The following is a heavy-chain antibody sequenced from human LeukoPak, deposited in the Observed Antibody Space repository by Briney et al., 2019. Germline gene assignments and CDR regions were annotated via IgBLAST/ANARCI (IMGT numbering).Heavy chain of an antibody. CDR3: AREGTDDFWSGYYKDEFDY. CDR2: IIPIFGTA. D-gene: IGHD3-3*01. CDR1: GGTFSSYA. Sequence: ASVKVSCKASGGTFSSYAISWVRQAPGQGLEWLGGIIPIFGTANYAQKFQGRVTITTDESTSTAYMELSSLRSEDTAVYYCAREGTDDFWSGYYKDEFDYWGQGTLVTVSS. V-gene: IGHV1-69*05. J-gene: IGHJ4*02.